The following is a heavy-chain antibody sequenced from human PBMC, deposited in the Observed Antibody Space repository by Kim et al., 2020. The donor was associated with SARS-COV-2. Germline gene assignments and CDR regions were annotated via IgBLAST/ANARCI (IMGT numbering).Heavy chain of an antibody. CDR1: GFTFSSYW. CDR2: INRDGGTT. J-gene: IGHJ4*02. CDR3: ASRRYTGTYYYFDY. V-gene: IGHV3-74*01. Sequence: GGSLRLSCAASGFTFSSYWMHWVRQAPGKGLVWVSRINRDGGTTSYADSVKGRFTISRDNAKSTLYLQMNSLRAEDTAVYYCASRRYTGTYYYFDYWGQGPLVTVAS. D-gene: IGHD1-26*01.